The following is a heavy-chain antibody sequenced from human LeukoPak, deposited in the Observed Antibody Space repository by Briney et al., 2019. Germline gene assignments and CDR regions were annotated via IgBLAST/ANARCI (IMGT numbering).Heavy chain of an antibody. CDR3: ARDLPRRAAGDY. D-gene: IGHD6-13*01. CDR1: GYSFTSYG. V-gene: IGHV1-18*01. Sequence: ASVKVSFKSSGYSFTSYGFSWVRLPPGQGLELMGWISAYNGNTNYAQKLQGRATMTTDTSTSTAYKELTSLRTDDTDVYYCARDLPRRAAGDYWGQGTLVTVSS. J-gene: IGHJ4*02. CDR2: ISAYNGNT.